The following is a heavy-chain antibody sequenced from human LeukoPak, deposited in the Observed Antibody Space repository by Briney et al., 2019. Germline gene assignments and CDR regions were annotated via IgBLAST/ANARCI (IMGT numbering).Heavy chain of an antibody. D-gene: IGHD6-19*01. Sequence: GGSLRLSCAASGFSFSDYAMAWGRQAPGKGLQWVSDITGSGTRTDHADSVRGRFIISRDNSKNELYLQMNSLRVEDTAIYFCAKDRYCSGGLCYADAFDVWGQGIMVTVSS. CDR2: ITGSGTRT. CDR1: GFSFSDYA. CDR3: AKDRYCSGGLCYADAFDV. V-gene: IGHV3-23*01. J-gene: IGHJ3*01.